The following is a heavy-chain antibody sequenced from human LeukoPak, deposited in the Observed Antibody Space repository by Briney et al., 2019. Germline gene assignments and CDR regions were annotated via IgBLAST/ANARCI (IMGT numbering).Heavy chain of an antibody. CDR1: GFTFSSHD. D-gene: IGHD6-6*01. J-gene: IGHJ5*02. V-gene: IGHV3-30*02. CDR2: IRDDGSNK. Sequence: PGGSLRLSCAASGFTFSSHDMHWVRQAPGKGLEWMTFIRDDGSNKYYADSVKGRFTISRDNSKNTLYLQMKSLRPGDTAVYYCARDMYSTSSTNWFDPWGQGTLVTVSS. CDR3: ARDMYSTSSTNWFDP.